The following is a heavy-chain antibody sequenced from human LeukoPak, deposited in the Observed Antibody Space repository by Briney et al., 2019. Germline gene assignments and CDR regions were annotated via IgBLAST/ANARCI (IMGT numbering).Heavy chain of an antibody. CDR1: GYTLTELS. CDR2: FDPEDGET. D-gene: IGHD6-13*01. Sequence: ASVKVSCKVSGYTLTELSMHWVRQAPGKGLEWMGGFDPEDGETIYAQKFQGRVTMTEDTSTDTAYMELSSLRSEDMAVYYCATETPGIAAAGYYYYYMDVWGKGTTVTVSS. V-gene: IGHV1-24*01. CDR3: ATETPGIAAAGYYYYYMDV. J-gene: IGHJ6*03.